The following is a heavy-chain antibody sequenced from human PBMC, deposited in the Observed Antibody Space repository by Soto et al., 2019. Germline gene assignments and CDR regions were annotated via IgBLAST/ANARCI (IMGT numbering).Heavy chain of an antibody. CDR3: ARYSNNWFQTEGMDV. CDR2: IDTSGNI. Sequence: QVQLQESGPGLVKASETLSLTCTVSVDSITTYYWSWIRQPAGKGLEWIGCIDTSGNINYNPPLKTRITMSVDTSKKQFSLKLTSVTAADTAVYYCARYSNNWFQTEGMDVWGQGTTVTVSS. D-gene: IGHD6-13*01. CDR1: VDSITTYY. J-gene: IGHJ6*02. V-gene: IGHV4-4*07.